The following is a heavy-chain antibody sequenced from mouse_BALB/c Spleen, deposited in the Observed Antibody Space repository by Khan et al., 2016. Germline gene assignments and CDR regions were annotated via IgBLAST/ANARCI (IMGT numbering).Heavy chain of an antibody. Sequence: QVQLQQSGAELAKPGASVKMSCKASGYTFTDYWMHWVKQRPGQGLEWIGYINPNTGYTEYNQKFKDKDTLTADKSSSTAYMQLSSLKSEDSAVYYCARWSYYYGSSYGWFAYWGQGTLVTVSA. CDR1: GYTFTDYW. J-gene: IGHJ3*01. CDR3: ARWSYYYGSSYGWFAY. D-gene: IGHD1-1*01. V-gene: IGHV1-7*01. CDR2: INPNTGYT.